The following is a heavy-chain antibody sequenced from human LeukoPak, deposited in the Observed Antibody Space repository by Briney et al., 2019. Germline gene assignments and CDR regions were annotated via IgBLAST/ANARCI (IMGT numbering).Heavy chain of an antibody. J-gene: IGHJ4*02. D-gene: IGHD6-13*01. Sequence: SETLSLTCTVSGGSMSSYCWSWIRQPPGKGLEWIGHIYYSGYTNYNPSLKSRLTISVDTPKNQFSLKLSSVTAADTAVYYCARVSQQLAFFDYWGQGTLVTVSS. CDR2: IYYSGYT. V-gene: IGHV4-59*01. CDR3: ARVSQQLAFFDY. CDR1: GGSMSSYC.